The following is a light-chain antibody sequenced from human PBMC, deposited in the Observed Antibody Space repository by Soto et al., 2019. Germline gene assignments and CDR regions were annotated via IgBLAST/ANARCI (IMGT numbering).Light chain of an antibody. Sequence: DIQLTQSPSSLSASVGDRVTITCRASQTMNNYLNWYQQKPGKAPNLLIYDASSLQSGVPSRFSGSGFGTDFTLTITSLQPEDFATYYCQQTNTKPWAFGQGTRVEVK. J-gene: IGKJ1*01. CDR1: QTMNNY. V-gene: IGKV1-39*01. CDR3: QQTNTKPWA. CDR2: DAS.